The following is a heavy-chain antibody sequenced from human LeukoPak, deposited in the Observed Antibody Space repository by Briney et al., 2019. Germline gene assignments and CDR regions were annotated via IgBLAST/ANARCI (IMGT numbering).Heavy chain of an antibody. J-gene: IGHJ4*02. CDR1: GGSFSGYY. Sequence: SETLSLTCAVYGGSFSGYYWSWIRQPPGKGLEWIGEINHSGSTNYNPSLKSRVTISVDTSKNQCSLKLSSVTAADTAVYYCARTKIVATSPSYFDYWGQGTLVTVSS. V-gene: IGHV4-34*01. D-gene: IGHD5-12*01. CDR3: ARTKIVATSPSYFDY. CDR2: INHSGST.